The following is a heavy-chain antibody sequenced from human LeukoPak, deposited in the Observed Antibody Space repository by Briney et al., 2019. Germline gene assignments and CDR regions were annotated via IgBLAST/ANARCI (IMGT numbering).Heavy chain of an antibody. CDR2: INQDGSEK. CDR3: ARAGPQYKQQLENFDC. D-gene: IGHD6-13*01. V-gene: IGHV3-7*04. Sequence: GGSLRLSCAASGFTFSTYWMNWVRQAPGKGLEWVAHINQDGSEKYYVDSVKGRFTISRDNAKNSLYLQMNSLRAEDTAVYYCARAGPQYKQQLENFDCWGQGTLVTVSS. J-gene: IGHJ4*02. CDR1: GFTFSTYW.